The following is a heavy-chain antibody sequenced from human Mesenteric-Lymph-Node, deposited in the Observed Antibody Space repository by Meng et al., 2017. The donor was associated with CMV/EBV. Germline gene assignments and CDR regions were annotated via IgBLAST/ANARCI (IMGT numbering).Heavy chain of an antibody. CDR1: GYTFNSFG. V-gene: IGHV1-18*01. D-gene: IGHD6-13*01. CDR2: ISGYNGDT. CDR3: ARYKKRSSSWYRNY. Sequence: ASVKVSCKASGYTFNSFGITWVRQAPGQGLEWLGWISGYNGDTKFAQSLQGRLSMTTDTSTSTVYLDLGSLRSDDTAVYYCARYKKRSSSWYRNYWGQGTLVTVSS. J-gene: IGHJ4*02.